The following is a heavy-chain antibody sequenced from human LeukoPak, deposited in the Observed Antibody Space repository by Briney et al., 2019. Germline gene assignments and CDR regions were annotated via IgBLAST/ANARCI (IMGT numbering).Heavy chain of an antibody. D-gene: IGHD3-16*01. CDR3: AKGQTYFDY. Sequence: GGSLRLSCAASGFTFSIYGMSWVRQAPGKGLEWVSAISGGGGSTYYADSVKGRFTISRDNFMNTLYLQMNSLRAEDTAVYYCAKGQTYFDYWGQGTLVTVSS. J-gene: IGHJ4*02. CDR1: GFTFSIYG. V-gene: IGHV3-23*01. CDR2: ISGGGGST.